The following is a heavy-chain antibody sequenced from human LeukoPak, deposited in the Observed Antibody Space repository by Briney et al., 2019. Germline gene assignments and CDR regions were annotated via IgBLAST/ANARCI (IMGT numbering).Heavy chain of an antibody. CDR3: ARDQGVVVIDTTPDYFDY. J-gene: IGHJ4*02. Sequence: GRSLRLSCAASGFTFSDYTVYWVRLAPGKGLQWVATISYDGSIKYYADSVKGRFTISRDNSKNTLYLQMNSLRAEDTAVYYCARDQGVVVIDTTPDYFDYWGQGTLVTVSS. D-gene: IGHD2-15*01. V-gene: IGHV3-30*04. CDR2: ISYDGSIK. CDR1: GFTFSDYT.